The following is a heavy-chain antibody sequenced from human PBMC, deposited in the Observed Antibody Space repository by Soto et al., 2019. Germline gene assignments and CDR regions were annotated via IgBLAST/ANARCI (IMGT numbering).Heavy chain of an antibody. D-gene: IGHD3-16*01. Sequence: LILSCAASGFTFTDYYLSWIRQAPGDGLEWISFLGNDRNYHLTNADPVKGEFTISRDNDKSSVDLQMTSLRAQDTAVYYSARRVHYDPIGNYFDSWGQGALVTAPQ. CDR3: ARRVHYDPIGNYFDS. J-gene: IGHJ4*02. V-gene: IGHV3-11*06. CDR1: GFTFTDYY. CDR2: LGNDRNYHL.